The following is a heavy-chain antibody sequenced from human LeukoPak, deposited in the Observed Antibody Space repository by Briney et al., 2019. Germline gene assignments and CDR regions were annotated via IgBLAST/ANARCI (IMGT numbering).Heavy chain of an antibody. D-gene: IGHD3-3*01. CDR2: MNPNSGNT. CDR3: ARVDSSTIFYYYYGMDV. CDR1: GYTFTSYD. Sequence: ASVKVSCKASGYTFTSYDINWVRQATGQGLEWMGWMNPNSGNTGYAQKFQGGVTMTRNTSISTAYMELSSLRSEDTAVYYCARVDSSTIFYYYYGMDVWGQGTTVTVSS. J-gene: IGHJ6*02. V-gene: IGHV1-8*01.